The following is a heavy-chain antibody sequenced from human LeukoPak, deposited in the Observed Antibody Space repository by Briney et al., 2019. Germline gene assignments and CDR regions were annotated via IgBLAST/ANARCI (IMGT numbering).Heavy chain of an antibody. CDR2: ISSSSSYI. V-gene: IGHV3-21*01. J-gene: IGHJ4*02. CDR3: ASQTGLVRSE. CDR1: GFTFSSYS. D-gene: IGHD6-19*01. Sequence: GGSLRLSCAASGFTFSSYSMNWVRQAPGKGLEWVSSISSSSSYIYHADSVKGRFTISRDNAKNSLYLQMNSLRAEDTAVYYCASQTGLVRSEWGQGTLVTVSS.